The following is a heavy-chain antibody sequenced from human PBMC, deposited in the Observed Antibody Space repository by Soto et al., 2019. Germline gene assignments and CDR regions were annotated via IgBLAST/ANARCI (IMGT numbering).Heavy chain of an antibody. CDR3: ARGTGAQLMYFDL. CDR2: IGTVGDA. Sequence: EVNQVESGGGLVQPGGSLRLSCAASGFTFSNSDMHWVRQSAGKGLEWLSGIGTVGDAYYPPSVRGRFTISRENAKNSLYLQMHGLRAEDTAVYFCARGTGAQLMYFDLWGRGTLVTVSS. CDR1: GFTFSNSD. J-gene: IGHJ2*01. V-gene: IGHV3-13*01. D-gene: IGHD7-27*01.